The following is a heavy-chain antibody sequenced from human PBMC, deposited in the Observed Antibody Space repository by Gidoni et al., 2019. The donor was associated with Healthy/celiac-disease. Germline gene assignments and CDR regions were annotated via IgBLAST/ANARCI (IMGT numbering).Heavy chain of an antibody. CDR3: ARDLALGYCSSTSCYTGVYYYYYGMDV. D-gene: IGHD2-2*02. J-gene: IGHJ6*02. Sequence: QVQLVQSGAEVKKPGASVKVSCKASGSTFTNYGISWVRQAPGQGLEWMGWISAYNGNTNYAQKLQGRVTMTTDTSTSTAYMELRSLRSDDTAVYYCARDLALGYCSSTSCYTGVYYYYYGMDVWGQGTTVTVSS. CDR2: ISAYNGNT. V-gene: IGHV1-18*01. CDR1: GSTFTNYG.